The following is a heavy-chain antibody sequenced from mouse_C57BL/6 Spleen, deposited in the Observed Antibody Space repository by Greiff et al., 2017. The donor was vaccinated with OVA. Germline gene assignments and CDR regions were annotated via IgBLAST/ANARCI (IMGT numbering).Heavy chain of an antibody. V-gene: IGHV10-1*01. CDR2: IRSKSNNYAT. J-gene: IGHJ3*01. CDR1: GFSFNTYA. Sequence: EVQLVESGGGLVQPKGSLKLSCAASGFSFNTYAMNWVRQAPGKGLEWVARIRSKSNNYATYYADSVKDRFTISRDDSESMLYLQMNNLKTEDTAMYYCVRQDGYYVGAWFAYWGQGTLVTVSA. CDR3: VRQDGYYVGAWFAY. D-gene: IGHD2-3*01.